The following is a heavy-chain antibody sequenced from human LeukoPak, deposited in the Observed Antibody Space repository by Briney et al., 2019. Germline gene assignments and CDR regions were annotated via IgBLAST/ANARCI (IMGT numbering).Heavy chain of an antibody. CDR3: TRGDAFLAAYNYMDV. D-gene: IGHD3-9*01. V-gene: IGHV1-69*05. CDR2: INTLSGTT. CDR1: GGTIRGFV. Sequence: GASEKVSCRASGGTIRGFVINWVRQAPGEGLEWMGRINTLSGTTNYTQKFQGRVTMTTDESTTTVFMELSRLTSEDTAVYYCTRGDAFLAAYNYMDVWGKGSSVIVSS. J-gene: IGHJ6*03.